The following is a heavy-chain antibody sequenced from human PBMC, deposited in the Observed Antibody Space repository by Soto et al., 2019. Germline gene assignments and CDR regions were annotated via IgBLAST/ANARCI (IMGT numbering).Heavy chain of an antibody. V-gene: IGHV1-8*01. CDR2: MNPNRGNT. Sequence: QVQLVQSGAEVQRPGASVKVSCKTSGYTFTSFDINWVRQATGQGLEWMGWMNPNRGNTGYAQMFQGRATMTRNTSISTAYLELSSLRSEDTAVYYCARGPPQYCSGGSCYSFIRFDYWGQGTLVTVSS. D-gene: IGHD2-15*01. CDR3: ARGPPQYCSGGSCYSFIRFDY. J-gene: IGHJ4*02. CDR1: GYTFTSFD.